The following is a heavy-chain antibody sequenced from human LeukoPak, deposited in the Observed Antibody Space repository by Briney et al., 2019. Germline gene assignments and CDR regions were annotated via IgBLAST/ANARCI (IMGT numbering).Heavy chain of an antibody. CDR1: GFSFSSYA. J-gene: IGHJ4*02. CDR3: AKAGGGSCHSSLDF. CDR2: ICASASGT. D-gene: IGHD2-15*01. V-gene: IGHV3-23*01. Sequence: GGSLRLSCAASGFSFSSYAMSWVRQAPGKGLEWVSSICASASGTYYAGSVKGRFTISRDNYKNTLDLQMNNLRAEDTAVYYCAKAGGGSCHSSLDFWGQGTLVTVSS.